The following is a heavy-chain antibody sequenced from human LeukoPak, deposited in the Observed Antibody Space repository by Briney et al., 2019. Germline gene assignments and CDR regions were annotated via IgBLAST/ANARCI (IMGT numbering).Heavy chain of an antibody. CDR3: ARARIAAAGNDAFDI. D-gene: IGHD6-13*01. CDR2: INHSGST. CDR1: GGSFSGYY. J-gene: IGHJ3*02. V-gene: IGHV4-34*01. Sequence: KPSETLSLTCAVYGGSFSGYYWSWIRQPPGKGLEWIGEINHSGSTNYNPSLKSRVTISVDTSKNQFSLKLSSVTAADTAVYYCARARIAAAGNDAFDIWGQGTMVTVSS.